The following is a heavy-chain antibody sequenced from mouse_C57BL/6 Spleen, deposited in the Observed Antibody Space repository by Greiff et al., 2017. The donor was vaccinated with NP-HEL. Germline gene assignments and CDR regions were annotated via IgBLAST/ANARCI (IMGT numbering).Heavy chain of an antibody. D-gene: IGHD2-1*01. CDR1: GYAFSSSW. CDR3: ERWDGNY. J-gene: IGHJ2*01. V-gene: IGHV1-82*01. CDR2: IYPGDGDT. Sequence: LVESGPELVKPGASVKISCKASGYAFSSSWMNWVKQRPGKGLEWIGRIYPGDGDTYYNETFKGKATLTADKSSSTACMQLSSLTTENSAVYFCERWDGNYWGQGTTLTVSS.